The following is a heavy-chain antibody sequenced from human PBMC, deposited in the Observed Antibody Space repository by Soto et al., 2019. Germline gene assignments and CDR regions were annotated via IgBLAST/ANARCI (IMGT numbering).Heavy chain of an antibody. CDR1: AFTVYY. CDR3: ALERQLNSPSDGFDI. Sequence: QVQLIQSGAEVKKPGASMKVSCKASAFTVYYLHWVRQAPGQGLEWMGRINPNTGVTDYAQRFQGRVTMTSDTSITTAFMDLSNVDFYDTAVYYCALERQLNSPSDGFDIWGQGTMVTVSS. J-gene: IGHJ3*02. CDR2: INPNTGVT. D-gene: IGHD6-13*01. V-gene: IGHV1-2*02.